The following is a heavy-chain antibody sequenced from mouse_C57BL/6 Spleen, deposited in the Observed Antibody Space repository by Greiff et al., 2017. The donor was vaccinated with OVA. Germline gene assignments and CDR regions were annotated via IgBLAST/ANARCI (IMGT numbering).Heavy chain of an antibody. CDR1: GYTFTSYW. D-gene: IGHD1-1*01. Sequence: VQLQQPGAELVKPGASVKLSCKASGYTFTSYWMHWVKQRPGQGLEWIGMIHPNSGSTNYNEKFKSKATLTVDKSSSTAYMQLSSLTSEDSAVYYFARTTTVVAEGDYWGQGTTLTVSS. CDR2: IHPNSGST. J-gene: IGHJ2*01. V-gene: IGHV1-64*01. CDR3: ARTTTVVAEGDY.